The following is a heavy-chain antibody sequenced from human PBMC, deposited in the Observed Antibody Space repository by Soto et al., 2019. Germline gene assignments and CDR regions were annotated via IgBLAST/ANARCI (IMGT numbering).Heavy chain of an antibody. Sequence: QVQLVESGGGLVKPGGSLRVSCAASGFNVIDYYISWIRQDPGKSLEWLSYISASGDYTYYAKSVKGRFTISRDNAKNLLSLQMSNVGADATAVSFCARQQVVHAMGYFDDWGQGTLVSVSS. V-gene: IGHV3-11*06. CDR2: ISASGDYT. CDR3: ARQQVVHAMGYFDD. D-gene: IGHD2-8*02. J-gene: IGHJ4*02. CDR1: GFNVIDYY.